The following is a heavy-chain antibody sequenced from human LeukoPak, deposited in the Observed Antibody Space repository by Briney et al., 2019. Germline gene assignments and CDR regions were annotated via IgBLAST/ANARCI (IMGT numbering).Heavy chain of an antibody. CDR2: INPNSGGT. CDR3: ASCVVVVAATWSSYYYGMDV. V-gene: IGHV1-2*02. Sequence: ASVKVSCKASGYTFTGYYMHWVRQAPGQGLEWMGWINPNSGGTNYAQKFQGRVTMTRDTSISTAYMELSRLRSDDTAVYYCASCVVVVAATWSSYYYGMDVWGQGTTVTVSS. D-gene: IGHD2-15*01. J-gene: IGHJ6*02. CDR1: GYTFTGYY.